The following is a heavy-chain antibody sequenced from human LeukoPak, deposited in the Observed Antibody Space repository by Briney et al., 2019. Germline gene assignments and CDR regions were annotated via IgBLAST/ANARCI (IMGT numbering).Heavy chain of an antibody. V-gene: IGHV1-2*02. J-gene: IGHJ3*02. CDR3: KRGYYDSSGFLDAFDI. CDR1: GYTFTGYY. CDR2: INPNSGGT. Sequence: ASVKVSCKASGYTFTGYYMHWVRQAPGQGLEWMGWINPNSGGTNYAQKFQGRVTMTRDTSISTAYMEPSRLRSDDTAVYYCKRGYYDSSGFLDAFDIWGQGTMVTVSS. D-gene: IGHD3-22*01.